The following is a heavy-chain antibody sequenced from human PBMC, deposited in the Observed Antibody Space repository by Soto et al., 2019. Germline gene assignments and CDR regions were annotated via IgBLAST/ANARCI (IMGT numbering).Heavy chain of an antibody. CDR3: AREGASGSGMDV. D-gene: IGHD1-26*01. Sequence: SETLSLTCNVSGGSIRSNYWSWIRQPAGKALEWIGRIYTSGTTNYNPSLKSRATMLIDTSKNQFSLILSSVTAADTGVYYCAREGASGSGMDVWGQGTTVNVSS. V-gene: IGHV4-4*07. CDR1: GGSIRSNY. J-gene: IGHJ6*02. CDR2: IYTSGTT.